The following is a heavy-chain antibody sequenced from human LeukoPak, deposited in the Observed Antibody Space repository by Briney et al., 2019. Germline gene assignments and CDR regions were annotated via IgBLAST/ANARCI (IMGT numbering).Heavy chain of an antibody. Sequence: GGSLRLSCAASGFTFSAYWMSWVRQAPGKGLEWVSAISGSGGSTYYADSVKGRFTISRDNSKNTLYLQMNSLRAEDTAVYYCAKDLTGFAVTMFDYWGQGTLVTVSS. J-gene: IGHJ4*02. D-gene: IGHD4-17*01. CDR3: AKDLTGFAVTMFDY. CDR1: GFTFSAYW. V-gene: IGHV3-23*01. CDR2: ISGSGGST.